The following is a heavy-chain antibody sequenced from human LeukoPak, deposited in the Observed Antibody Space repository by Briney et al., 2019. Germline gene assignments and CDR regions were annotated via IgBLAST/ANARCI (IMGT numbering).Heavy chain of an antibody. V-gene: IGHV1-18*01. CDR3: ARVVDTAMGGPPFDY. D-gene: IGHD5-18*01. Sequence: VASVKVSCKASGYTFTSYGISCVRQAPGQGLEWMGWISAYNGNTNYAQKLQGRVNMTTDTSTSTAYMELRSLRSDDTAVYYCARVVDTAMGGPPFDYWGQGTLVTVSS. CDR2: ISAYNGNT. CDR1: GYTFTSYG. J-gene: IGHJ4*02.